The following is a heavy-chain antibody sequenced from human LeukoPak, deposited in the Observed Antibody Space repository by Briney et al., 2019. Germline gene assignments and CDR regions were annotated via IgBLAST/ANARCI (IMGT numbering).Heavy chain of an antibody. V-gene: IGHV4-39*01. D-gene: IGHD3-22*01. CDR3: ARVSGYYYVYFQH. CDR2: IYYSGST. CDR1: GGSISSSSYY. Sequence: AETLSLTCTVSGGSISSSSYYWGWIRQPPGKGLEWIGSIYYSGSTYYNPALKRRFTISVYTSKNQFSLKLSSVTAADTAVYYCARVSGYYYVYFQHWGQGPLVTVSS. J-gene: IGHJ1*01.